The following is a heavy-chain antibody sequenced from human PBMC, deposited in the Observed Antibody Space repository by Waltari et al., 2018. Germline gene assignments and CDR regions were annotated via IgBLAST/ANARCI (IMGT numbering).Heavy chain of an antibody. D-gene: IGHD2-2*01. CDR1: GFTFSSYW. V-gene: IGHV3-74*01. J-gene: IGHJ5*02. CDR2: ISTGGGST. Sequence: QVVESGGGLVQPGGSLRLSCAASGFTFSSYWMHWVRQAPGKGLVWVSRISTGGGSTNYADSVKGRFTISRDNAKNTLYLQMNSLRAEDTAVYYCARDPVVPKADNWFDPWGQGTLVTVSS. CDR3: ARDPVVPKADNWFDP.